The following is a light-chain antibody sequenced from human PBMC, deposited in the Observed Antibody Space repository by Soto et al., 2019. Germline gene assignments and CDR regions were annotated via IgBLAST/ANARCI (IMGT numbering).Light chain of an antibody. J-gene: IGLJ1*01. V-gene: IGLV2-14*01. Sequence: QSVLTQPASVSGSPGQSITISCTGTSSDVGGYNYVSWYQQHPGKAPKLMIYEVSNRPSGVSNRFSGSKSGNTGSLTISGLQAEGEGDYYCSSYTSSSTYVFGTGTKLTVL. CDR1: SSDVGGYNY. CDR2: EVS. CDR3: SSYTSSSTYV.